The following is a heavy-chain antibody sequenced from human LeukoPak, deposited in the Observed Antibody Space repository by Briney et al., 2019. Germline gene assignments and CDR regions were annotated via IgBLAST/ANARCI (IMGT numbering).Heavy chain of an antibody. CDR1: GGSFSGYY. J-gene: IGHJ4*02. CDR2: INHSGST. CDR3: ARQNDFWSGYRKVTHFDY. Sequence: PSETLSLTCAVYGGSFSGYYWSWIRQPPGKGLEWIGEINHSGSTNYNPSLKSRVTISVDTSKNQFSLKLSSVTAADTAVYYCARQNDFWSGYRKVTHFDYWGQGTLVTVSS. V-gene: IGHV4-34*01. D-gene: IGHD3-3*01.